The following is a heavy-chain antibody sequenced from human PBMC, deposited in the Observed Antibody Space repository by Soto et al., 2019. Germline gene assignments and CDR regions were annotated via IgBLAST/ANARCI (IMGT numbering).Heavy chain of an antibody. Sequence: QVHLVQSGAEVKTPGASVTISCKASGYTFSDYGIHWIRQAPGQRPEWLGWILCLNDRTEYSQKFQGRISLTRDTSASTAYIGLSRLRSEDTAVYYCARGRRTCTEKTCYTDFDFWGQGSLVSVSS. CDR2: ILCLNDRT. J-gene: IGHJ4*02. CDR1: GYTFSDYG. D-gene: IGHD2-2*02. V-gene: IGHV1-3*01. CDR3: ARGRRTCTEKTCYTDFDF.